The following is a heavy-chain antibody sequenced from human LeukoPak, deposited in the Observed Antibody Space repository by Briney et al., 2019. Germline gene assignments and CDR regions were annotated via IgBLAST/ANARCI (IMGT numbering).Heavy chain of an antibody. CDR2: IIPIFGTA. J-gene: IGHJ3*02. D-gene: IGHD6-25*01. Sequence: KVSCKASGGTFSCYAISWVRQAPGQGLEWMGRIIPIFGTANYAQKFQGRVTITTDESTSTAYMELSSLRSEDTAVYYCARPRGIVAGDAFDIWGQGTMVTVSS. CDR1: GGTFSCYA. CDR3: ARPRGIVAGDAFDI. V-gene: IGHV1-69*05.